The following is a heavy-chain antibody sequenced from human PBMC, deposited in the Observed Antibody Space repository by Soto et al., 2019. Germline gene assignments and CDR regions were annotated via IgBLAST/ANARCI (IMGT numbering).Heavy chain of an antibody. Sequence: ASVKVSCKASGYTFTGYYMHWVRQAPGQGLEWMGWINPNSGGTNYAQKFQGWVTMTRDTSISTAYMELSRLRSDDTAVYYCARVAAAAGTGAFDIWGQGTMVTVSS. V-gene: IGHV1-2*04. J-gene: IGHJ3*02. CDR2: INPNSGGT. CDR1: GYTFTGYY. D-gene: IGHD6-13*01. CDR3: ARVAAAAGTGAFDI.